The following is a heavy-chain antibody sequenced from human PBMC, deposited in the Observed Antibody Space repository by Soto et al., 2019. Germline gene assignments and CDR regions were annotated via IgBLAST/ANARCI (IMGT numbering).Heavy chain of an antibody. D-gene: IGHD2-21*01. CDR3: ARDVPPFVGVLYYEGIDV. CDR1: GYTFTGYY. CDR2: INPNSGGT. J-gene: IGHJ6*02. Sequence: ASVKVSCKASGYTFTGYYMHWVRQAPGQGLEWMGWINPNSGGTNYAQKFQGRLTMTRDTSISTAYMELSRLRSDDTAVYYCARDVPPFVGVLYYEGIDVWGQGTTLTVSS. V-gene: IGHV1-2*02.